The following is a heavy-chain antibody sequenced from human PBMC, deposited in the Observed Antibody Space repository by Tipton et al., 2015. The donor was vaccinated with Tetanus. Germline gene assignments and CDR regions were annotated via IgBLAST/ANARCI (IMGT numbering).Heavy chain of an antibody. V-gene: IGHV4-39*01. CDR1: GASSTSGDYY. CDR3: ARWTASGKGAFDI. D-gene: IGHD3/OR15-3a*01. CDR2: IYYTGST. J-gene: IGHJ3*02. Sequence: GLVKPSETLSLTCTVSGASSTSGDYYWAWIRQPPGKGPEWIGRIYYTGSTYYNPSLKSRVTISEDTAKNQFSLKLSSGIAADTAIYYCARWTASGKGAFDIWGQGTMVTVSS.